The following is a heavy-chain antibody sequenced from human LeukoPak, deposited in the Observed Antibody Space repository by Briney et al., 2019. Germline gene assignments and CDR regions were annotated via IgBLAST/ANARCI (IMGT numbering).Heavy chain of an antibody. CDR2: IYYSGST. J-gene: IGHJ5*02. CDR1: GGSISSYY. D-gene: IGHD3-10*01. V-gene: IGHV4-59*12. Sequence: SETLSLTCTVSGGSISSYYWSWIRQPPGKGLEWIGYIYYSGSTNYNPSLKSRVTISVDTSKNQSSLKLSSVTAADTAVYYCARDKELLNWFDPWGQGTLVTVSS. CDR3: ARDKELLNWFDP.